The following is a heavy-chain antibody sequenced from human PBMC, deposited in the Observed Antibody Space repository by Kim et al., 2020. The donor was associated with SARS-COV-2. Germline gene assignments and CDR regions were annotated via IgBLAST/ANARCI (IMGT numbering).Heavy chain of an antibody. CDR3: ARVGSTVAAGTIDY. CDR1: GIFFSDYY. J-gene: IGHJ4*02. V-gene: IGHV3-11*01. CDR2: ISSRGFTT. Sequence: GGSLRLSCAASGIFFSDYYMSWISQDHGKGLEWVSYISSRGFTTHYADSVKGRFTISRDNARNSLFLQMNSLRAEDTALYYCARVGSTVAAGTIDYWGQGTLVTVSS. D-gene: IGHD6-13*01.